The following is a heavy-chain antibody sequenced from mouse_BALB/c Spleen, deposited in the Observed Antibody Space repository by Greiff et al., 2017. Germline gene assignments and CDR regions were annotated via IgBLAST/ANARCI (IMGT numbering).Heavy chain of an antibody. J-gene: IGHJ3*01. D-gene: IGHD2-13*01. Sequence: VQLQESGAELVRPGSSVKISCKASGYAFSSYWMNWVKQRPGQGLEWIGQIYPGDGDTNYNGKFKGKATLTADKSSSTAYMQLSSLTSEDSAVYFCARSGGERDWFAYWGQGTLVTVSA. V-gene: IGHV1-80*01. CDR2: IYPGDGDT. CDR3: ARSGGERDWFAY. CDR1: GYAFSSYW.